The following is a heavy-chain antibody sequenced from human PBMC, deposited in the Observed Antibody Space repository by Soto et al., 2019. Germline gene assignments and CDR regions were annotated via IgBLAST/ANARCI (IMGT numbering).Heavy chain of an antibody. CDR1: GLSLTNGRLG. V-gene: IGHV2-26*01. CDR2: IFSNDDK. J-gene: IGHJ5*02. CDR3: ALIKDCSRTDCYLASFDP. D-gene: IGHD2-2*01. Sequence: SGPTAGEPTETLTLTCTVSGLSLTNGRLGVSWTRQPPGKALEWLAHIFSNDDKSYSTSLKSRLTISKDISRSQVVLTMTNMDPVDSATYYCALIKDCSRTDCYLASFDPWGQGTLVTVSS.